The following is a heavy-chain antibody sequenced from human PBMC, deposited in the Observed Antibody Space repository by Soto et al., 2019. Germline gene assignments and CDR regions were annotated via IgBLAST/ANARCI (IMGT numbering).Heavy chain of an antibody. CDR2: ISYDGSNK. CDR1: GFTFSRYA. Sequence: PGGSLRLSCAASGFTFSRYAMHWVRQAPGKGLEWVAVISYDGSNKYYADSVKGRFTISRDNSKNTLYLQMNSLRAEDTAVYYSAKDLTAADFSDYWGQGTLVTVSS. J-gene: IGHJ4*02. V-gene: IGHV3-30-3*01. D-gene: IGHD6-13*01. CDR3: AKDLTAADFSDY.